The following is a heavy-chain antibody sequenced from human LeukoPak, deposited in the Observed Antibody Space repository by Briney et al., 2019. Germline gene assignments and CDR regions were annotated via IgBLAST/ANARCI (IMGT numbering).Heavy chain of an antibody. CDR1: GFNFRDHW. CDR2: IKNDGSET. Sequence: GGSLRLSCTVSGFNFRDHWMDWVRQAPGKGLEWVGHIKNDGSETYYLDSLKGRFSISRDNTNNALYLQMNSLRVEDTAVYYCVKNDGWFHLAQWGQGTLVTVSS. V-gene: IGHV3-7*03. CDR3: VKNDGWFHLAQ. D-gene: IGHD6-19*01. J-gene: IGHJ4*02.